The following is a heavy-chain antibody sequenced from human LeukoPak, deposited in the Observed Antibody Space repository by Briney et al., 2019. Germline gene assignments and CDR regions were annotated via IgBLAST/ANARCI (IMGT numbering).Heavy chain of an antibody. Sequence: GGSLRLSCAASGFTFSSYAMSWVRQAPGKGLEWVSAISSGGDGTYYADSVKGRFTISRDNSKNTLYLQMNSLRAEDTAVYYCAKVPGYSSIFDYWGQGTLVTVSS. CDR3: AKVPGYSSIFDY. CDR2: ISSGGDGT. D-gene: IGHD6-13*01. V-gene: IGHV3-23*01. CDR1: GFTFSSYA. J-gene: IGHJ4*02.